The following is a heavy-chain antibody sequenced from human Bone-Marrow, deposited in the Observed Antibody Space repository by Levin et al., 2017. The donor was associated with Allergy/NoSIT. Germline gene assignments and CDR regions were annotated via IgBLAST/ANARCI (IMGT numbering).Heavy chain of an antibody. V-gene: IGHV1-2*06. CDR1: GYTFTAYY. CDR3: ASEGVSSSSSIDC. J-gene: IGHJ4*02. D-gene: IGHD6-6*01. Sequence: GSLRLSCKASGYTFTAYYIHWVRQAPGQGLEWVGRTNPNSGDTIYAQKFQGRVTMTRDTSINTAYMELSRLRSDDTAIYYCASEGVSSSSSIDCWGQGTLVTVSS. CDR2: TNPNSGDT.